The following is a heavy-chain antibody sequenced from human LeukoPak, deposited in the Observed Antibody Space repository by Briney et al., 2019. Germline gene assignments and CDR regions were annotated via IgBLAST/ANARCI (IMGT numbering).Heavy chain of an antibody. Sequence: SETLSLTCSVSAGSINSYYWNWIRRPPGKGLEWIGYIYYNGNTNYSPSLKSRVTMSVDTSKNLFSLKVSSVTAADTAVYYCARGGFAYYYDSSGYYYFDYWGQGTLVTVSS. CDR1: AGSINSYY. D-gene: IGHD3-22*01. J-gene: IGHJ4*02. CDR3: ARGGFAYYYDSSGYYYFDY. CDR2: IYYNGNT. V-gene: IGHV4-59*01.